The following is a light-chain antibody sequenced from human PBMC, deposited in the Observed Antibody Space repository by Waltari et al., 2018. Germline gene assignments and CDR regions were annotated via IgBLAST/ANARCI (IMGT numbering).Light chain of an antibody. CDR3: HQYKTYAWT. CDR1: QSINSW. J-gene: IGKJ1*01. Sequence: DIQMTQSPSTLSASVGDRVTITCRASQSINSWLAWYQHKPGEAPKCLIYKESNLESGVHSRSSGSGSGTEFTLSISSLQPDDCASNYCHQYKTYAWTFGQGTKVEIK. CDR2: KES. V-gene: IGKV1-5*03.